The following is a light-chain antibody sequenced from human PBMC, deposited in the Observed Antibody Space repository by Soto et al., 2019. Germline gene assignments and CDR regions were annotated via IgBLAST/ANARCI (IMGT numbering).Light chain of an antibody. CDR2: EVD. Sequence: QSVLNQPPSANGFHGQSVPISCTGTSSDVGAFNYVSWYQHHPGKAPKFMIYEVDKRPSGVPDRFSGSKSGNTAYLTVSGLQAEDEADYFCSSFVAGSSYVFGTGTKVTVL. V-gene: IGLV2-8*01. CDR3: SSFVAGSSYV. CDR1: SSDVGAFNY. J-gene: IGLJ1*01.